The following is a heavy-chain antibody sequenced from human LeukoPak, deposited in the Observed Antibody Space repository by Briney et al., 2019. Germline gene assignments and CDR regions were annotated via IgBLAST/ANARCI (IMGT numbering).Heavy chain of an antibody. CDR2: IYYSGSI. J-gene: IGHJ4*02. CDR1: GGSISSSSYY. V-gene: IGHV4-39*01. CDR3: ARQPRIAVAGLDY. D-gene: IGHD6-19*01. Sequence: SETLSLTCTVSGGSISSSSYYWGWIRQPPGKGLEWIGSIYYSGSIYYNPSLKSRVTISVDTSKNQFSLKLSSVTAADTAVYYCARQPRIAVAGLDYWGQGTLVTVSS.